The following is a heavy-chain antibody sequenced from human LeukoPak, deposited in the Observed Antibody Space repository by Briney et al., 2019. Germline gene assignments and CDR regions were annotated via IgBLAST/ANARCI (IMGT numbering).Heavy chain of an antibody. CDR2: INGLGDRT. D-gene: IGHD3-22*01. CDR3: ARQKSSSMILDY. Sequence: RESLRLSCGASGFTFEDHGMTWVRQVPDKGLERVSNINGLGDRTSYAEAAKGRFTISRDNAKNSLYLQMDSLTTEDMAVFYCARQKSSSMILDYWGQGVLVIVSS. V-gene: IGHV3-20*04. J-gene: IGHJ4*02. CDR1: GFTFEDHG.